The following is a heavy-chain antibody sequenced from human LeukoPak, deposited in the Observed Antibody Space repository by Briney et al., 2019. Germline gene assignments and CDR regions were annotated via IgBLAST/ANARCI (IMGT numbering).Heavy chain of an antibody. V-gene: IGHV3-21*01. CDR3: ARVRGSSGYYYALGY. D-gene: IGHD3-22*01. Sequence: GGSLRLSCAASGFTFSSYSMNWVRQAPGKGLEWVSPISSSSSYIYYADSVKGRFTISRDNAKNSLYLQMNSLRAEDTAMYYCARVRGSSGYYYALGYWGEGTLVTVSS. J-gene: IGHJ4*02. CDR2: ISSSSSYI. CDR1: GFTFSSYS.